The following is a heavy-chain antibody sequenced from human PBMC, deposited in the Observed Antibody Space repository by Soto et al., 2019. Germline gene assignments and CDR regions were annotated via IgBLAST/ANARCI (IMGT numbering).Heavy chain of an antibody. V-gene: IGHV6-1*01. J-gene: IGHJ6*02. CDR1: GDSVSTNSAT. D-gene: IGHD6-19*01. CDR3: ARDRGGGWYDYYYYYYGMDV. CDR2: TYYRSKWYN. Sequence: SQTLSLTCDISGDSVSTNSATWNWIRQSPSRGLEWLGRTYYRSKWYNDYAVSVKSRITINPDTSKNQFSLQLNSVTPEDTAVYYCARDRGGGWYDYYYYYYGMDVWGQGTTVTVS.